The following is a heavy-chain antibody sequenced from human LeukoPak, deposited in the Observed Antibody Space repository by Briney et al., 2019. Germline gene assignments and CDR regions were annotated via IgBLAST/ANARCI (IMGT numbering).Heavy chain of an antibody. J-gene: IGHJ4*02. CDR3: ARDREYSSGWPLDY. CDR2: ISSSSRTI. D-gene: IGHD6-19*01. Sequence: PGGSLRLSCAASGFTFSSYSMNWVRQAPGKGLEWISYISSSSRTIYYADSVKGRFTISRDNAKNSLYLQMNSLRAEDTAVYYCARDREYSSGWPLDYWGQGNLVTVSS. V-gene: IGHV3-48*01. CDR1: GFTFSSYS.